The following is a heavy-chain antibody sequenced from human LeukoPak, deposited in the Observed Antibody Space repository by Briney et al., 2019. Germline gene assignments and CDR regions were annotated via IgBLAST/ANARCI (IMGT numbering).Heavy chain of an antibody. CDR1: GYKFTNYW. J-gene: IGHJ2*01. CDR2: IYPGDSDT. CDR3: ARPRAALWPSLSYWYFDL. Sequence: GESLKISCKGSGYKFTNYWIAWVRQMPGQGLEWLGIIYPGDSDTRYSPSFQGQVTISADKSISTAYLQWSSLKASDTAMYYCARPRAALWPSLSYWYFDLWGRGTLVTVSS. V-gene: IGHV5-51*01. D-gene: IGHD6-6*01.